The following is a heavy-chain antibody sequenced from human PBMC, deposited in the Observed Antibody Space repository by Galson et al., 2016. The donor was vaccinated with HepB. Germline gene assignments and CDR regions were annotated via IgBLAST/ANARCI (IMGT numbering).Heavy chain of an antibody. CDR2: ISYDEIKT. D-gene: IGHD3-3*01. V-gene: IGHV3-30*18. CDR3: AKSAMEWLHLPRPLDF. J-gene: IGHJ4*02. Sequence: SLRLSCAASGFSFDSYGMHWVRQAPGKGLEWVAVISYDEIKTDYADSVKGRFTISRDKSNQTLFLHMESLSPEDTALYFCAKSAMEWLHLPRPLDFWGQGALVTVSS. CDR1: GFSFDSYG.